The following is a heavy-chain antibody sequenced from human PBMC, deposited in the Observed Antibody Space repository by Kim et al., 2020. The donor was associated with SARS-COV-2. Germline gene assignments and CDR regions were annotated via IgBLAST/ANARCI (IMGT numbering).Heavy chain of an antibody. V-gene: IGHV1-8*01. J-gene: IGHJ6*02. Sequence: ASVKVSCKASGYTFTSYDINWVRQATGQGLEWMGWMNPNSGNTGYAQKFQGRVTMTRNTSISTAYMELSSLRSEDTAVYYCASQVSLLRYFDWFIQDYYGMDVWGQGTTVTVSS. CDR2: MNPNSGNT. CDR1: GYTFTSYD. D-gene: IGHD3-9*01. CDR3: ASQVSLLRYFDWFIQDYYGMDV.